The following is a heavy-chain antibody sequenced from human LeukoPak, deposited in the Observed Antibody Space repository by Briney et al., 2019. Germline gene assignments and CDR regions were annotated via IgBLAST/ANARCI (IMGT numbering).Heavy chain of an antibody. V-gene: IGHV1-69*05. CDR1: GGTFTSYA. CDR2: IIPIFGTA. CDR3: AREGYSYGLEFPYYFDY. J-gene: IGHJ4*02. Sequence: GSSVKVSCKTSGGTFTSYAITWVRQAPGQGLEGMGRIIPIFGTANYAQKFQGRVTITTDESTSTAYMELSSLRSEDTAVYYCAREGYSYGLEFPYYFDYWGQGTLVTVSS. D-gene: IGHD5-18*01.